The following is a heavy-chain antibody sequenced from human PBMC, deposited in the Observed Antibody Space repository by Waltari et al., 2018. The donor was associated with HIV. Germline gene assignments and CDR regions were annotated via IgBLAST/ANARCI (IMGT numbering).Heavy chain of an antibody. J-gene: IGHJ4*02. D-gene: IGHD5-18*01. Sequence: QVQLVESGGGVVPPGRSLRSSCAASGFPFQTFAMNWVRQAPGKGLELVGNIYYDGSKKFYGDSVRGRFTISRDNSKQILYLQMNSLRVEDTALYYCARDYNYAPDYWGQGTLVVVSS. V-gene: IGHV3-33*01. CDR1: GFPFQTFA. CDR3: ARDYNYAPDY. CDR2: IYYDGSKK.